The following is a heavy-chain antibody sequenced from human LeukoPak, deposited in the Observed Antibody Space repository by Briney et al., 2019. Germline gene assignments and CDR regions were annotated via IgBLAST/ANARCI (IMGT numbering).Heavy chain of an antibody. J-gene: IGHJ4*02. V-gene: IGHV3-23*01. CDR1: GFTFSSYA. CDR3: AKDMPREGRRRLGELSLPGY. D-gene: IGHD3-16*02. CDR2: ISGSGGST. Sequence: PGGSLRLSCAASGFTFSSYAMSWVRQAPGKGLEWVSAISGSGGSTYYADSVKGRFTISRDNAKNTLFLQMNSLRAEDTAVYYCAKDMPREGRRRLGELSLPGYWGQGTLVTVSS.